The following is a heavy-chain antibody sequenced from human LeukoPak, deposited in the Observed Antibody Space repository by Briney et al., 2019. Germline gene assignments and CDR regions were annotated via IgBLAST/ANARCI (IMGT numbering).Heavy chain of an antibody. Sequence: PGGSLRLSCAASGFTFSSYAMSWVRQAPGKGLEWVSGISWNSGSIGYADSVKGRFTISRDNAKNSLYLQMNSLRAEDTALYYCAKDMADFWSGRSTKYYYGMDVWGQGTTVTVSS. CDR2: ISWNSGSI. J-gene: IGHJ6*02. CDR3: AKDMADFWSGRSTKYYYGMDV. V-gene: IGHV3-9*01. D-gene: IGHD3-3*01. CDR1: GFTFSSYA.